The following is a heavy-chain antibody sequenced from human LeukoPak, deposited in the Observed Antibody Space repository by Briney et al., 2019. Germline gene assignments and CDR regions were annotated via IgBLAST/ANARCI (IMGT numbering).Heavy chain of an antibody. D-gene: IGHD3-22*01. V-gene: IGHV2-5*01. CDR1: GFSLSTSGVG. Sequence: SGPTLVNPTQTLTLTCTFSGFSLSTSGVGVAWIRQPPGKALEWLALIYWNDDKRYSPSLKSRLTVTKDTSKNQVVLTMTNMDPVDTATYYCAHRPYYYDSSSAYSPDFDYWGQGTLVTASS. J-gene: IGHJ4*02. CDR2: IYWNDDK. CDR3: AHRPYYYDSSSAYSPDFDY.